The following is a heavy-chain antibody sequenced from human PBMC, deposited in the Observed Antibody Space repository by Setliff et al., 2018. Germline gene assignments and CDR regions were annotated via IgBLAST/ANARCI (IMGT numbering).Heavy chain of an antibody. D-gene: IGHD3-22*01. J-gene: IGHJ3*02. CDR3: ARATYYYDSSGYFLDAFDI. CDR1: GGTFSSYA. Sequence: SVKVSCKASGGTFSSYAISWVRQAPGQGLEWMGGIVPIFGTANYAQKFQGRVTITTDESTSTAYMELSSLRSEDTAVDYCARATYYYDSSGYFLDAFDIWGQGTMVTVSS. CDR2: IVPIFGTA. V-gene: IGHV1-69*05.